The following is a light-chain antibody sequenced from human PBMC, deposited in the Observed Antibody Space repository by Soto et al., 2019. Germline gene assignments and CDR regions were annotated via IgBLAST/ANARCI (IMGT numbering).Light chain of an antibody. CDR2: DVS. V-gene: IGLV2-14*01. Sequence: QSALTQPASVSGSPGQSITISCTGTSSDVGYSNYVSWYQQLPGKAHNLMIYDVSERPSGVSNRFAGSKSGSTASLTISGLQAEEEDDYYCSSYTSSSLYVFGTGTKLTVL. J-gene: IGLJ1*01. CDR3: SSYTSSSLYV. CDR1: SSDVGYSNY.